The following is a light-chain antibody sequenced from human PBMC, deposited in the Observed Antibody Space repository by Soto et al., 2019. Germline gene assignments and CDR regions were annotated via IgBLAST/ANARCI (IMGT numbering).Light chain of an antibody. CDR2: GTS. Sequence: EIVLTQSPGILSLSPGERATLSCRASQSVGSSYLAWYRQKAGQAPRLLIYGTSSRATGIPDRFSGSGSGTDFTLTISRREPEDFAVYYCQQYTNSPPTFGGGTKVEIK. V-gene: IGKV3-20*01. CDR3: QQYTNSPPT. CDR1: QSVGSSY. J-gene: IGKJ4*01.